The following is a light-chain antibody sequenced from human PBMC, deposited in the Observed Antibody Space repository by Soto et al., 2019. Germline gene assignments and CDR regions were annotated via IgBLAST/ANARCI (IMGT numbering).Light chain of an antibody. CDR3: QQYDGSLGLT. CDR1: QTISSY. V-gene: IGKV3-20*01. Sequence: EIVLTQSPGTLSLSPGERASLSCRASQTISSYLAWYQQKPGQAPRLLIYGAYGRATGIPDRFSGSGSGTDFTLTISRLEPEDFAVYYCQQYDGSLGLTFGGGTKVEIK. J-gene: IGKJ4*01. CDR2: GAY.